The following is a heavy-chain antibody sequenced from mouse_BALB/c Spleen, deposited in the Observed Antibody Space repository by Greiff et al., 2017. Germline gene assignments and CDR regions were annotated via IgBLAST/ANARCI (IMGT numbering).Heavy chain of an antibody. V-gene: IGHV5-17*02. CDR2: ISSGSSTI. Sequence: EVQLVESGGDLVKPGGSLKLSCAASGFTFSSFGMHWVRQAPEKGLEWVAYISSGSSTIYYADTVKGRFTISRDNPKNTLFLQMTSLRSEDTAMYYCARETGSGAMDYWGQGTSVTVSS. CDR1: GFTFSSFG. CDR3: ARETGSGAMDY. D-gene: IGHD4-1*01. J-gene: IGHJ4*01.